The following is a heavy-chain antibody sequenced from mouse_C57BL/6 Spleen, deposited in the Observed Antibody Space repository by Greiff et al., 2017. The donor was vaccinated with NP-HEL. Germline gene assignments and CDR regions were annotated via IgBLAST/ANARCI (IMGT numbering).Heavy chain of an antibody. CDR2: INPSTGGT. CDR3: ARSEAAQAGFAY. CDR1: GYSFTGYY. Sequence: EVQLQQSGPELVKPGASVKISCKASGYSFTGYYMNWVKQSPEKSLEWIGEINPSTGGTTYNQKFKAKATLTVDKSSSTAYMQLKSLTSEDSAVYYCARSEAAQAGFAYWGQGTLVTVSA. V-gene: IGHV1-42*01. J-gene: IGHJ3*01. D-gene: IGHD3-2*02.